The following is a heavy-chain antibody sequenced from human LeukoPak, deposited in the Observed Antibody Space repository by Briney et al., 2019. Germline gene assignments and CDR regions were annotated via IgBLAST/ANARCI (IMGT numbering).Heavy chain of an antibody. Sequence: PGGSLRLSCAASGFTFSSYGMHWVRQAPGKGLEWVAVIWYDGSNKYYADSVKGRFTVSRDNSKNTLYLQMNSLRAEDTALYYCVKDIQASAGGYFDYWGQGTLVTGSS. CDR2: IWYDGSNK. CDR1: GFTFSSYG. CDR3: VKDIQASAGGYFDY. D-gene: IGHD2-15*01. J-gene: IGHJ4*02. V-gene: IGHV3-30*02.